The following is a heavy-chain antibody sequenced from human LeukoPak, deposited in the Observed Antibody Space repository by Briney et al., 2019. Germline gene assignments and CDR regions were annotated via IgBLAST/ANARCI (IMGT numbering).Heavy chain of an antibody. CDR1: GFTFSSYW. CDR2: IMQDESEK. V-gene: IGHV3-7*01. J-gene: IGHJ4*02. CDR3: ARQQHSGSYGHFDY. D-gene: IGHD1-26*01. Sequence: PGGSLRLSCAASGFTFSSYWMSWVRQAPGKGLEWVANIMQDESEKYYVDSVKGRFTISRDNAKDSLYLQVNNLRVEDTAVYYCARQQHSGSYGHFDYWGQGTLVSVSS.